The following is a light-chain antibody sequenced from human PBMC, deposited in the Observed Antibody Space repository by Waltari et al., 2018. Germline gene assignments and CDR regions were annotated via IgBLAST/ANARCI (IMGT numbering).Light chain of an antibody. J-gene: IGLJ3*02. CDR1: ALSKKY. CDR2: EDI. CDR3: YSTDFSGHDRG. Sequence: SYELTQPPSVSVSPGQTARITCSGDALSKKYAYWYQQKSGQAPVLVIDEDIKRPTGIPVSVAGASSGTTATLTISGAHVDDEADYYCYSTDFSGHDRGFGGGTKLTIL. V-gene: IGLV3-10*01.